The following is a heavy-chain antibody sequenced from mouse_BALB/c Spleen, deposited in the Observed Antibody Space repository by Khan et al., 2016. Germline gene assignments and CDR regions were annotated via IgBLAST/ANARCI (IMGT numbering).Heavy chain of an antibody. J-gene: IGHJ2*01. CDR1: GFAFSSYD. CDR3: ARDYFDY. CDR2: ISSGGGST. V-gene: IGHV5-12-1*01. Sequence: EVELVESGGGLVKPGGSLKLSCAASGFAFSSYDMSWVRQTPEKRLEWVAYISSGGGSTHHPDTVKGRFTTSRDNAKNPLYLQMSSLKSEDTARYYCARDYFDYWGQGTTLTVSS.